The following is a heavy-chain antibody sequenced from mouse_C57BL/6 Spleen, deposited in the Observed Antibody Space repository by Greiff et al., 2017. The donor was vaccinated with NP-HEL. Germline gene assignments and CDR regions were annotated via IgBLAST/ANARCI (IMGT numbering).Heavy chain of an antibody. J-gene: IGHJ1*03. CDR2: INPNNGGT. CDR1: GYTFTDYT. V-gene: IGHV1-18*01. D-gene: IGHD1-1*01. CDR3: VRPYYGSSYWYFDV. Sequence: EVQLQQSGPELVKPGASVKIPCKASGYTFTDYTMDWVKQSHGKSLEWIGDINPNNGGTIYNQKFKGKATLTVDKSSSTTYMELRSLTSEDTAVYYCVRPYYGSSYWYFDVWGTGTTVTVSS.